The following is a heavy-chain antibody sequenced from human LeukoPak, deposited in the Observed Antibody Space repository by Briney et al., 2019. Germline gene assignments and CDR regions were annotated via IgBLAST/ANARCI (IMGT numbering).Heavy chain of an antibody. Sequence: SETLSLTCTVSGGSISTSSYYWGWVRQPPGKGLEWIGNIFYSGSTYYSPSLKSRVTISVDTSKNQFSLKLSSVTAADTAVYYCARGRTTVVNYYYYYYMDVWGKGTTVTISS. J-gene: IGHJ6*03. V-gene: IGHV4-39*07. CDR2: IFYSGST. CDR3: ARGRTTVVNYYYYYYMDV. CDR1: GGSISTSSYY. D-gene: IGHD4-23*01.